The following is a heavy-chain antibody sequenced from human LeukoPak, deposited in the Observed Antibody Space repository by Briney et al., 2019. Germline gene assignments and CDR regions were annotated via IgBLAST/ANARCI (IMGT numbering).Heavy chain of an antibody. D-gene: IGHD5-24*01. CDR1: GYTFTSYD. CDR2: INPNSGGT. CDR3: ARPPDGDQTDY. Sequence: ASVKVSCKASGYTFTSYDINWVRRAPGQGLEWMGWINPNSGGTNYAQKFQGRVTMTRDTSISTAYMELSRLRSDDTAVYYCARPPDGDQTDYWGQGTLVTVSS. J-gene: IGHJ4*02. V-gene: IGHV1-2*02.